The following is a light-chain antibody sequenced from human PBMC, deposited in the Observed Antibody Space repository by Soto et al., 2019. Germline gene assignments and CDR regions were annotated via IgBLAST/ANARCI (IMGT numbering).Light chain of an antibody. J-gene: IGKJ1*01. CDR3: QQYDNDSWT. V-gene: IGKV1-5*03. CDR1: QYISSW. Sequence: DIQMTQSPSTLSASVGDRVIITCRASQYISSWLAWYQQKPGKAPNLLIYKTSILKSGVPSRFSGSGSGTEFTLTISRVQPDDFATYYCQQYDNDSWTFGQGTKVEIK. CDR2: KTS.